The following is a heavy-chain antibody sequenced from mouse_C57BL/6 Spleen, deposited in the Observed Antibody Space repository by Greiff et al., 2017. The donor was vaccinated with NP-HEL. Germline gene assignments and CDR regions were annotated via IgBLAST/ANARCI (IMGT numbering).Heavy chain of an antibody. CDR2: IDPETGGT. Sequence: QVQLQQSGAELVRPGASVTLSCKASGYTFTDYEMYWVKQTPVHGLEWIGAIDPETGGTAYNQKFKGKAILTADKSSSTAYMELRGLTSEDSAVCYCTRRRGFAYWGQGTLVTVSA. CDR1: GYTFTDYE. V-gene: IGHV1-15*01. CDR3: TRRRGFAY. J-gene: IGHJ3*01.